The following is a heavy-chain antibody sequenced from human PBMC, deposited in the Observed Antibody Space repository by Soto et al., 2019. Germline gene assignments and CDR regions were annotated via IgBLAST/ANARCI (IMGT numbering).Heavy chain of an antibody. J-gene: IGHJ4*02. CDR2: INAGNGNT. D-gene: IGHD6-19*01. V-gene: IGHV1-3*01. CDR1: GYTFTGYA. Sequence: ASVKGSCKASGYTFTGYAMHWVRQAPGQRLEWMGWINAGNGNTKYSQKFQGRVTITRDTSASAAYMELSSLSSEDTAVYYCARAVAVPADFDYWGQGTLVTVSS. CDR3: ARAVAVPADFDY.